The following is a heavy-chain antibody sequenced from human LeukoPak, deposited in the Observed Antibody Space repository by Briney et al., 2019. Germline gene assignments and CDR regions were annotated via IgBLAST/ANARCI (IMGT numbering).Heavy chain of an antibody. CDR1: GFTFSPYA. CDR2: IRYDGSNK. D-gene: IGHD2-15*01. J-gene: IGHJ4*02. CDR3: AKDLISGLVVARSFNV. V-gene: IGHV3-30*02. Sequence: PGRSLRLSCAASGFTFSPYAMHWVRQAPGKGLEWVAFIRYDGSNKYYADSVKGRFTISRDNSKNTLYLQMNSLRVEDTAVYYCAKDLISGLVVARSFNVWGQGTLVTVSS.